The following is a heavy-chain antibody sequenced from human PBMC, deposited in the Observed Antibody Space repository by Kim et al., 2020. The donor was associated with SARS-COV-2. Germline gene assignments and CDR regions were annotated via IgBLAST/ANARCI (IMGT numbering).Heavy chain of an antibody. J-gene: IGHJ3*02. CDR1: GFTFSSYA. CDR3: AKVSGIKITMGRGVRFEAFVI. CDR2: ISGSGGRT. V-gene: IGHV3-23*01. Sequence: GGSLRLSCAASGFTFSSYAMSWVRQAPGKGLEWVSAISGSGGRTYYADSVRGRFTISRDNSKNTLYLQMNSLRAEDTAVYYCAKVSGIKITMGRGVRFEAFVISGDGTLVSVSS. D-gene: IGHD3-10*01.